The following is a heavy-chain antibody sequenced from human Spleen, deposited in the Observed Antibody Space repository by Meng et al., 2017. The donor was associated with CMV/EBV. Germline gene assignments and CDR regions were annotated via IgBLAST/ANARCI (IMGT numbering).Heavy chain of an antibody. CDR1: GGSISSGDYY. CDR2: IYYSGST. J-gene: IGHJ6*02. CDR3: ARGQRFLEYYYYYYYGMDV. D-gene: IGHD3-3*01. V-gene: IGHV4-30-4*08. Sequence: SETLSLTCTVSGGSISSGDYYWSWIRQPPGKGLEWIGYIYYSGSTYYNPSLKSRVTISVDTSKNQFSLKLSSVTAADTAVYYCARGQRFLEYYYYYYYGMDVWGQGTTVTVSS.